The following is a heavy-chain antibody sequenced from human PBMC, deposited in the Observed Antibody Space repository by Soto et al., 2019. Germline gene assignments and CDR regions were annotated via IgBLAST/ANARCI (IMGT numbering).Heavy chain of an antibody. CDR1: GGSISSSSYY. CDR2: IYYSGST. CDR3: ARQLVVTVVHRGHLWTWFDP. D-gene: IGHD2-15*01. V-gene: IGHV4-39*01. Sequence: QLQLQESGPGLVKPSETLSLTCTVSGGSISSSSYYWGWIRQPPGKGLEWIGSIYYSGSTYYNPSLKRRVTISVDTSKNQFALKLSSVTAADTAVYYCARQLVVTVVHRGHLWTWFDPWGQGTLVTVSS. J-gene: IGHJ5*02.